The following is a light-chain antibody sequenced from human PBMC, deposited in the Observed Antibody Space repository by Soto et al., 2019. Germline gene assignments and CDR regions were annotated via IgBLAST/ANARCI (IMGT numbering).Light chain of an antibody. Sequence: DIVMTQSQDSLAVSLGERVTINCESSQSVLFTSNNKNYLAWYQQKPGQPPKLLLSWASARESGVPERFSGSGSGTLFTLSISSLQAEDVAVYYCQQYYTLPLTFGGGTKVDIK. CDR2: WAS. CDR3: QQYYTLPLT. V-gene: IGKV4-1*01. CDR1: QSVLFTSNNKNY. J-gene: IGKJ4*01.